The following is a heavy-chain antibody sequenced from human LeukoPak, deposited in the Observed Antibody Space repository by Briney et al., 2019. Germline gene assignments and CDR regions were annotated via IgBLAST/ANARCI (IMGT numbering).Heavy chain of an antibody. Sequence: SETLSLTCAVYGGSFSGYYWSWIRQPPGKGLEWIGEINHSGSTNYNPSLKSRVTISVDTSKNQFSLKLSSVTAADTAVYYCARRYYDILTGSHTHYYYYYMDVWGKGTTVTVSS. CDR1: GGSFSGYY. J-gene: IGHJ6*03. D-gene: IGHD3-9*01. CDR2: INHSGST. CDR3: ARRYYDILTGSHTHYYYYYMDV. V-gene: IGHV4-34*01.